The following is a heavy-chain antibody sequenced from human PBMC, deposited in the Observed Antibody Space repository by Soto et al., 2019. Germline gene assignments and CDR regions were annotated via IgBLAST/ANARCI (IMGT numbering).Heavy chain of an antibody. J-gene: IGHJ4*02. Sequence: GGSLRLSCAASGFTFGDNAMHWVRQAPGKGLQWVSGISWNSGAIGYADSVKGRFTISRDNAKNSLSLQMNSLRPEDTALYYCAREPRPSSSGSPSFDYWGQGTLVTVSS. CDR3: AREPRPSSSGSPSFDY. CDR1: GFTFGDNA. V-gene: IGHV3-9*01. CDR2: ISWNSGAI. D-gene: IGHD3-10*01.